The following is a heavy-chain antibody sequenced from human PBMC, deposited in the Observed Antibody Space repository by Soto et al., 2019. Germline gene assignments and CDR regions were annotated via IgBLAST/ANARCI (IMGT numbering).Heavy chain of an antibody. CDR2: VYHTGDT. CDR3: AREIVTAGGNNYFDP. V-gene: IGHV4-4*02. D-gene: IGHD2-21*02. J-gene: IGHJ5*02. CDR1: GGTVASSHW. Sequence: SETLSLTCDVSGGTVASSHWWSWVRQSPGRGLEWIGNVYHTGDTNFNPSLQSRVTFSVDKSNNQFSLRLTSVTAADTAVYFCAREIVTAGGNNYFDPWGPGTLVTV.